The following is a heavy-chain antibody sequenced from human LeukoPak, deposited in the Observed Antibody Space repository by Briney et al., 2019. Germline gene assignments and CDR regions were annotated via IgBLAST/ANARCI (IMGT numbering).Heavy chain of an antibody. J-gene: IGHJ4*02. CDR1: GGSISSYY. V-gene: IGHV4-59*01. Sequence: PSETLSLTCTVSGGSISSYYWSWIRQPPGKELEWIGYIYYSGSTNYNPSLKSRVTISVDTSKNQFSLKLSSVTAADTAVYYCARVRYFDWLSRPRPYFDYWGQGTLVTISS. CDR2: IYYSGST. CDR3: ARVRYFDWLSRPRPYFDY. D-gene: IGHD3-9*01.